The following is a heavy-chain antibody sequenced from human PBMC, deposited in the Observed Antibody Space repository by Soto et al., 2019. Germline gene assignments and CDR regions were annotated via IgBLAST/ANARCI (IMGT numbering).Heavy chain of an antibody. D-gene: IGHD2-15*01. CDR2: IIPIFGTA. J-gene: IGHJ4*02. V-gene: IGHV1-69*13. CDR1: GGTFSSYA. Sequence: SVKFSCKASGGTFSSYAISWVRQAPGQGLEWMGGIIPIFGTANYAQKFQGRVTITADESTSTAYMELSSLRSEDTAVYYCARDSGLCSGGSCYSGSFDYWGQGTLVTVSS. CDR3: ARDSGLCSGGSCYSGSFDY.